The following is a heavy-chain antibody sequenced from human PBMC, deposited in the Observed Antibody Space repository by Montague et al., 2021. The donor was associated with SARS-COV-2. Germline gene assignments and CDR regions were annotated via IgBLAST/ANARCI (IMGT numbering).Heavy chain of an antibody. D-gene: IGHD6-13*01. CDR3: ARHRAAAGIWYFDL. Sequence: SETLSLTCTVSGGPISSSSYYWGWIRQPPGKGLEWIGSIYYSGSTYYNPSLKSRVTISVDTSKSQFSLKLSSVTAADTAVYYCARHRAAAGIWYFDLWGRGTLVTVSS. J-gene: IGHJ2*01. CDR1: GGPISSSSYY. V-gene: IGHV4-39*01. CDR2: IYYSGST.